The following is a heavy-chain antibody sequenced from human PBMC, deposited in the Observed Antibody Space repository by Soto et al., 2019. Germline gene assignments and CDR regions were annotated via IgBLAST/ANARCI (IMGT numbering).Heavy chain of an antibody. J-gene: IGHJ4*02. CDR1: GFTFSDYY. Sequence: GGALRLSCAASGFTFSDYYMSWFRQAPGKGLEWVSYISGSGSTIHDADSVKGRFTISRDNAKNSLYLQMNSLRAEDTAVYYCARLGSIAAAGTPDYWGQGTLVTVSS. CDR3: ARLGSIAAAGTPDY. D-gene: IGHD6-13*01. CDR2: ISGSGSTI. V-gene: IGHV3-11*01.